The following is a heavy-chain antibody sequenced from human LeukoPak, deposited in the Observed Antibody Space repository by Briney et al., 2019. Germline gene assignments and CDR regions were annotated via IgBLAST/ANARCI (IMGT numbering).Heavy chain of an antibody. J-gene: IGHJ4*02. CDR3: ARSGVGPMITFGGVIAQALFDY. D-gene: IGHD3-16*02. CDR1: GFTFSDYY. V-gene: IGHV3-11*04. Sequence: GGSLRLSCAASGFTFSDYYMHWIRQAPGKGLEWISYISSSGRTIYYADSVKGRFTISRDNSKNTLYLQMSSLRTEDTAVYYCARSGVGPMITFGGVIAQALFDYWGQGTLVTVSS. CDR2: ISSSGRTI.